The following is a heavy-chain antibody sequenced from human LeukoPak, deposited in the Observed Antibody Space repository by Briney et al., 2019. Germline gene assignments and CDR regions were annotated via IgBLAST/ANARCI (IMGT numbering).Heavy chain of an antibody. V-gene: IGHV3-33*01. CDR3: AIDPPGSGWVFWS. CDR2: IWRGGNYK. Sequence: GGSLRLSCSASGFNFRTHAVHWVRQAPGKGLEWVAMIWRGGNYKYYADSVKGRFTISRDDSRSRLYLQMDSLRAEDTAVYYCAIDPPGSGWVFWSWGQGALVTVSS. J-gene: IGHJ5*02. D-gene: IGHD6-19*01. CDR1: GFNFRTHA.